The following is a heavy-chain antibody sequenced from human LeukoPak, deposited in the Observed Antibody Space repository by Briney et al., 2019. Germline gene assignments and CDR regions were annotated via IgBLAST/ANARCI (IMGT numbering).Heavy chain of an antibody. Sequence: SQTLSLTCAISGDSVSSNSAAWNWIRQSPSRGLEWLGRTYYRSKWYNDYAVSVKSRITINPDTSKNQFSLKLSSVTAADTAVYYCATRNSGSYSIWGQGTMVTVSS. CDR2: TYYRSKWYN. D-gene: IGHD1-26*01. V-gene: IGHV6-1*01. CDR1: GDSVSSNSAA. CDR3: ATRNSGSYSI. J-gene: IGHJ3*02.